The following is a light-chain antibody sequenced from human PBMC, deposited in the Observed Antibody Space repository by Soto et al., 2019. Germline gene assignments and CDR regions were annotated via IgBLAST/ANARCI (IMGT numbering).Light chain of an antibody. CDR3: QQHGNSPIT. J-gene: IGKJ5*01. CDR2: GTS. V-gene: IGKV3-20*01. Sequence: VFTQSADTLSLPPGSRSALVCGASQSISSYLAWYQPKPGQAPRLLIYGTSSRATGIPDRFSGSGSGTDFTLTISRLEPEDFAVYYCQQHGNSPITFGQGTRLE. CDR1: QSISSY.